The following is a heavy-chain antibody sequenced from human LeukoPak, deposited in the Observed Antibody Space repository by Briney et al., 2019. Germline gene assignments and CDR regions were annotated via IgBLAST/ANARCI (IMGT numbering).Heavy chain of an antibody. V-gene: IGHV3-30*02. D-gene: IGHD5-18*01. CDR3: AKDLYSYGYYFDY. CDR2: MRYDGSNK. CDR1: GFTFSGYG. J-gene: IGHJ4*02. Sequence: PGGSLRLSCAASGFTFSGYGMHWVRQAPGKGLEWVTFMRYDGSNKYYADSVKGRFTISRDNSKNTLYLQMNSLRAEDTAVYYCAKDLYSYGYYFDYWGQGTVVTVSS.